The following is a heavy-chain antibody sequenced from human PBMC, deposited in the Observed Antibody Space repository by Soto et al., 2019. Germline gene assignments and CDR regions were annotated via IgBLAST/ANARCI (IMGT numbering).Heavy chain of an antibody. CDR2: IGTAGDT. CDR3: ARGGHRYSYGHRGAFDI. D-gene: IGHD5-18*01. V-gene: IGHV3-13*01. CDR1: GFTFSSYD. J-gene: IGHJ3*02. Sequence: EVQLVESGGGLVQPGGSLRLSCAASGFTFSSYDMHWVRQATGKGLEWVSAIGTAGDTYYPGSVKGRFTISRENAKISLYLQMNSLRAGDTAVYYCARGGHRYSYGHRGAFDIWGQGTMVTVSS.